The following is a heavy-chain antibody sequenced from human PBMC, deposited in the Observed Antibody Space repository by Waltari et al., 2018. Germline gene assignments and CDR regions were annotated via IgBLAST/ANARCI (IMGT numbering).Heavy chain of an antibody. V-gene: IGHV3-30*03. D-gene: IGHD6-25*01. CDR1: GLTFSEYG. CDR3: AREAALTNDFDI. Sequence: QVQLVESGGGVVQPGRYLRLSCVASGLTFSEYGVHWVRQAPGKGLEWVAVISFDGSETSYADSVRGRFTISRDNDLNTVFLHVTSLRAEDMGVYYCAREAALTNDFDIWGRGTNVTVSS. CDR2: ISFDGSET. J-gene: IGHJ3*02.